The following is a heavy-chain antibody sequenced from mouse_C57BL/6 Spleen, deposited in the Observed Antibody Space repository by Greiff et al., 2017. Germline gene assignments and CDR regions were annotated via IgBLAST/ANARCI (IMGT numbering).Heavy chain of an antibody. CDR1: GYAFTNYL. Sequence: QVQLKESGAELVRPGTSVKVSCKASGYAFTNYLIEWVKQRPGQGLEWIGVINPGSGGTNYNEKFKGKATLTADKSSSTAYMQLSSLTSEDSAVYFCARYHDGYWYFDVWGTGTTVTVSS. V-gene: IGHV1-54*01. D-gene: IGHD2-3*01. CDR3: ARYHDGYWYFDV. J-gene: IGHJ1*03. CDR2: INPGSGGT.